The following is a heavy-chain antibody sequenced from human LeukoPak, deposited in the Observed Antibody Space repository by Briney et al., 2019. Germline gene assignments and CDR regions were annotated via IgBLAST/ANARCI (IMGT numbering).Heavy chain of an antibody. CDR2: MYYSWTT. V-gene: IGHV4-59*01. J-gene: IGHJ1*01. Sequence: SETLSLTCTVSGGSISSYYWSWIRQPPGKGLEWIGYMYYSWTTNYNPSLKSRVTISVDTSTHQFSLQLSSVTAADTAVYSSPRGGWEQSAEYLHHWGQGTLVTVSS. CDR3: PRGGWEQSAEYLHH. CDR1: GGSISSYY. D-gene: IGHD1-26*01.